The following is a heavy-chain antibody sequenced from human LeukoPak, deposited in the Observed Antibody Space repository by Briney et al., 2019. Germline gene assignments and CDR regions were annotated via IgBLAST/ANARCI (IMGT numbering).Heavy chain of an antibody. CDR1: GGSISSYY. J-gene: IGHJ6*03. CDR2: IYYSGST. V-gene: IGHV4-59*01. CDR3: ARAEHYYYYYMDV. Sequence: SETLSRTCTDSGGSISSYYWSRIRQPPGKGLEWIGYIYYSGSTNYNPSLKSRVTISVDTSKNQFSLKLSSVTAADTAVYYCARAEHYYYYYMDVWGKGTTVNVSS.